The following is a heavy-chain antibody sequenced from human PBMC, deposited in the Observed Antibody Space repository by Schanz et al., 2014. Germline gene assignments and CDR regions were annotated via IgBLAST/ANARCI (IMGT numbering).Heavy chain of an antibody. J-gene: IGHJ6*02. D-gene: IGHD4-4*01. V-gene: IGHV3-9*01. CDR1: GFTFDDHA. Sequence: EVQMLESGGGLVQPGRSLRLSCAASGFTFDDHAMHWVRQVPGKGLEWVSGISWNSGSVASADSVKGRFTISRDDAKNSLYLQMNSLRAEDTALYYCAKDRQTTVNRVGYYYGMDVWGQGTTVTVSS. CDR2: ISWNSGSV. CDR3: AKDRQTTVNRVGYYYGMDV.